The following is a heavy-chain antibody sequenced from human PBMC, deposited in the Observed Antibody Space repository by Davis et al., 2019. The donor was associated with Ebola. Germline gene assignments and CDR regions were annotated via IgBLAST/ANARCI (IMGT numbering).Heavy chain of an antibody. J-gene: IGHJ5*01. CDR1: GFTFSSHW. D-gene: IGHD7-27*01. CDR2: IAGTGGTT. V-gene: IGHV3-23*01. CDR3: AKGRWGDS. Sequence: GESLKISCAASGFTFSSHWMTWVRQAPGKGLEWVSTIAGTGGTTYYADSVRGRFTIYRDNSKDTVYLQMNSPTADDTAVYYCAKGRWGDSWGQGTLVTVSS.